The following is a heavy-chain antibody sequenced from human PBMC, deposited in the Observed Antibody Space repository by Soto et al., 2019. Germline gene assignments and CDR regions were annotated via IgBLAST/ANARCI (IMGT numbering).Heavy chain of an antibody. D-gene: IGHD6-13*01. J-gene: IGHJ6*02. CDR3: AIDPTIAASGGYYYYYYGMDV. CDR1: GFTVSSNY. CDR2: IYSGGST. Sequence: EVQLVESGGGLVQPGGSLRLSCAASGFTVSSNYMSWVRQAPGKGLEWVSVIYSGGSTYYADSVKCRFTISRDNSKNTLYLQMNSLRDEDTAVYYCAIDPTIAASGGYYYYYYGMDVWGQGTTVTDSS. V-gene: IGHV3-66*01.